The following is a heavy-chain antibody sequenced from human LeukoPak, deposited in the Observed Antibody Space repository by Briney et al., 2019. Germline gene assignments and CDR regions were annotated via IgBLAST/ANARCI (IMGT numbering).Heavy chain of an antibody. CDR2: MNPNSGNT. J-gene: IGHJ6*03. Sequence: ASVKVSCKASGYTFTSYDINWVRQATGQGLEWMGWMNPNSGNTGYAQKFQGRVTITRNTPISTAYMELSSLRSEDTAVYYCARGLYFGGVVYYYYYMDVWGKGTTVTVSS. V-gene: IGHV1-8*03. CDR1: GYTFTSYD. CDR3: ARGLYFGGVVYYYYYMDV. D-gene: IGHD2/OR15-2a*01.